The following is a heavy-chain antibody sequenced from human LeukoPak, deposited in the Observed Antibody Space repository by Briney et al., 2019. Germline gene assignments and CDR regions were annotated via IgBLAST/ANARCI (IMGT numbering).Heavy chain of an antibody. CDR3: AKDISRSSWYYFDY. V-gene: IGHV3-21*04. D-gene: IGHD6-13*01. Sequence: GGSLRLSCAASGFTFSSYSMNWVRQAPGKGLEWVSSISSSSSYIYYADSVKGRFTISRGNAKNSLYLQMNSLRAEDTALYYCAKDISRSSWYYFDYWGQGTLVTVSS. CDR2: ISSSSSYI. CDR1: GFTFSSYS. J-gene: IGHJ4*02.